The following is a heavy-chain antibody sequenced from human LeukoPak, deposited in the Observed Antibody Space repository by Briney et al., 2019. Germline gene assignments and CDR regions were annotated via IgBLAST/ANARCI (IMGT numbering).Heavy chain of an antibody. V-gene: IGHV4-39*01. CDR3: ARSPRLGRYGYGPWELPVSYFDY. J-gene: IGHJ4*02. D-gene: IGHD1-26*01. Sequence: SETLSLTCTVSGGSITSSSFYWGWIRQPPGKGLEWIGNIFHTGSTHYNPSLKNRITISIDTPKKQFSLRLTSVTAADTAVYYCARSPRLGRYGYGPWELPVSYFDYWGQGTLVTVSS. CDR1: GGSITSSSFY. CDR2: IFHTGST.